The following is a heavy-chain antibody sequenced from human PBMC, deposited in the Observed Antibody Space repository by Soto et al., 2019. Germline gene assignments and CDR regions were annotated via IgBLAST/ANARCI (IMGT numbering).Heavy chain of an antibody. CDR1: GGTFSSYA. CDR2: IIPIFGSA. V-gene: IGHV1-69*12. J-gene: IGHJ6*02. CDR3: ARGGATGTIRKDRRIHYYYGMDV. D-gene: IGHD4-17*01. Sequence: QVQPVLSGAEVKKPGSSVKVSCKASGGTFSSYALSWVRQAPGQGLEWMGGIIPIFGSANYAQKFQGRVTLTADESPSAADLELSSLRSEDTAVYYCARGGATGTIRKDRRIHYYYGMDVWGQGTTVTVSS.